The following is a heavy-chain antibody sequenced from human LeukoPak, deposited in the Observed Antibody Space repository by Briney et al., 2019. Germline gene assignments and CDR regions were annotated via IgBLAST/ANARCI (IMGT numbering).Heavy chain of an antibody. CDR3: AKDLSPGWELLRGEEFDY. CDR2: ISYDGGNK. CDR1: GFTFSSYG. D-gene: IGHD1-26*01. Sequence: PGGSLRLSCAASGFTFSSYGMHWVRQAPGKGLEWVAVISYDGGNKYYADSVKGRFTISRDNSKNTLYLQMNSLRAEDTAVYYCAKDLSPGWELLRGEEFDYWGQGTLVTVSS. V-gene: IGHV3-30*18. J-gene: IGHJ4*02.